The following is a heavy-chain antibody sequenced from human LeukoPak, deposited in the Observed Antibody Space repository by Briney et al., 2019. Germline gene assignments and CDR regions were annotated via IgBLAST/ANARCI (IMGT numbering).Heavy chain of an antibody. CDR3: ARDHCSSTSCSTNWFDP. J-gene: IGHJ5*02. Sequence: GGSLRLSCAASGFTFSSYSMNWVRQAPGKGLEWVSSISSSSSYIYYADSVKGRFTISRDNAKNSLYLQMNSLRAEDTAVYYCARDHCSSTSCSTNWFDPWGQGTLVTVSS. D-gene: IGHD2-2*01. CDR1: GFTFSSYS. V-gene: IGHV3-21*01. CDR2: ISSSSSYI.